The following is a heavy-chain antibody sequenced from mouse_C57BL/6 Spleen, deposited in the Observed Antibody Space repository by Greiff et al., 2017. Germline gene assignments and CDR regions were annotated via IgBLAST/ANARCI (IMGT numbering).Heavy chain of an antibody. CDR3: ARRGAGTDFDD. Sequence: QVQLQQSDAELVKPGASVKISCKASGYTFTDHTIHWVKRRPEQGLEWIGYIYPSDGSTKYNEKFKGKATLTADKSSSTAYMQLTSLPSEDSAGYFCARRGAGTDFDDWGQGTTLTVSS. CDR1: GYTFTDHT. CDR2: IYPSDGST. V-gene: IGHV1-78*01. J-gene: IGHJ2*01. D-gene: IGHD4-1*01.